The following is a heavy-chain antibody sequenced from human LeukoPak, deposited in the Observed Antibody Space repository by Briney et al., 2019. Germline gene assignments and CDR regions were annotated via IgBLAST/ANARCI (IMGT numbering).Heavy chain of an antibody. Sequence: GRSLRLSCAASGFTFDDYAMHWVRQAPGKGLEWVSGISWNSGSIGYADSVKGRFTIYRDNAKNSLYLQMNSLRAEDTALYYCAKGVGRRVVTPLGFDPWGQGTLVTVSS. J-gene: IGHJ5*02. CDR3: AKGVGRRVVTPLGFDP. D-gene: IGHD3-3*01. CDR2: ISWNSGSI. CDR1: GFTFDDYA. V-gene: IGHV3-9*01.